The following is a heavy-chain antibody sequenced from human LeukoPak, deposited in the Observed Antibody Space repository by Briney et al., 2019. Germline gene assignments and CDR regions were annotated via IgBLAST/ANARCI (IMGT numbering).Heavy chain of an antibody. V-gene: IGHV3-74*01. CDR2: IDTDGSST. Sequence: GGSLRLSCAASGFSFRSYWMHWVRLPPGKGLVWVSRIDTDGSSTAYADSVKGRFTISRDNAKDTLYLQMYSLRAEDTAIYYCTRGGTTFDYWGQGTLVTVSS. J-gene: IGHJ4*02. CDR3: TRGGTTFDY. D-gene: IGHD1-1*01. CDR1: GFSFRSYW.